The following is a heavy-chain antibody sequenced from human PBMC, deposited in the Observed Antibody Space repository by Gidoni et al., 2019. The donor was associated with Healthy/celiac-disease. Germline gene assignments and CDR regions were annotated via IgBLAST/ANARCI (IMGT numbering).Heavy chain of an antibody. CDR2: IVVGSGNT. CDR3: AADQDYDFWSGSYYYYGMDV. CDR1: GFTFPSSA. J-gene: IGHJ6*02. Sequence: HMQLVQSGPEVKKPGTSVKVSCKASGFTFPSSAMQWVRQARGQRLEWIGWIVVGSGNTNYAQKFQERVTITRDMSTSTAYMELSSLRSEDTAVYYCAADQDYDFWSGSYYYYGMDVWGQGTTVTVSS. V-gene: IGHV1-58*02. D-gene: IGHD3-3*01.